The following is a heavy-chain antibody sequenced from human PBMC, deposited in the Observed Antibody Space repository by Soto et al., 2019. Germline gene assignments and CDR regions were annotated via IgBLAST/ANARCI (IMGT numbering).Heavy chain of an antibody. J-gene: IGHJ4*02. D-gene: IGHD5-18*01. CDR3: SRGILV. V-gene: IGHV4-31*03. CDR1: GGSINSGGYC. CDR2: ISYGGST. Sequence: QVQLQESGPGLVKPSQTLSLTCTVSGGSINSGGYCWSWIRQHPGKGLDWIGCISYGGSTSYNPSLKSRVNISVDTSKTQFSLTLTSVTAADTAVYYCSRGILVWGQGALITVSS.